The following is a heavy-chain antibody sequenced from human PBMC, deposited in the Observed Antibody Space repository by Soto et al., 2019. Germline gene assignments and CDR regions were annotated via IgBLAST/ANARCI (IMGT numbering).Heavy chain of an antibody. D-gene: IGHD3-10*01. Sequence: EVQLLESGGGLVQPGGSLRLSCTASGFSFSNYALIWVRQAPGKGLEWVSLISGTGGSAYYADSVKGRFTISRDTSKDTGYLQLNSLTVEDTAIYYCTKDRGVSADQCFFTSDHWGQGTLVTVSS. CDR1: GFSFSNYA. CDR3: TKDRGVSADQCFFTSDH. V-gene: IGHV3-23*01. J-gene: IGHJ4*02. CDR2: ISGTGGSA.